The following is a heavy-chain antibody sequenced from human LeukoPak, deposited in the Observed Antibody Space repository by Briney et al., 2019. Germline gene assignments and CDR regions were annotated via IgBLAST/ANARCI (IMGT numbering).Heavy chain of an antibody. Sequence: ASVTVSCTASGYTFNNHYMYWVRQAPGQGLEWMGVTNPSGGSTSYAQKFQGRVTMTRDTSTRTVYMEVNSLRSEDTAVYYCARQGTYSSAIGMGYWGQGTLVTVSS. CDR1: GYTFNNHY. J-gene: IGHJ4*02. CDR2: TNPSGGST. V-gene: IGHV1-46*02. CDR3: ARQGTYSSAIGMGY. D-gene: IGHD6-19*01.